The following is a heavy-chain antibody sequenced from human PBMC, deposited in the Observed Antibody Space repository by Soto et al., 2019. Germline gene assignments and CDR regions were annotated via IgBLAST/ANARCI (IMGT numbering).Heavy chain of an antibody. CDR1: GVNFGNFG. CDR2: ISNDENIK. V-gene: IGHV3-33*01. Sequence: GGSLRLSCLSSGVNFGNFGMHWVRQAPGKGLEWLTVISNDENIKQDSVRGRFAIARDNSKNTLYLHLTSLRAEDTAIYYCARGLRGVLDYWGQGTLVTVSS. J-gene: IGHJ4*02. D-gene: IGHD5-12*01. CDR3: ARGLRGVLDY.